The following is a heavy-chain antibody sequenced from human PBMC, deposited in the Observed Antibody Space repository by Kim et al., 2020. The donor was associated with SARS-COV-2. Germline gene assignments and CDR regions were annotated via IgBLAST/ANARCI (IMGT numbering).Heavy chain of an antibody. CDR2: IYPGDSQT. CDR1: GYSFTSYR. CDR3: ARHNSYCTKSRCYTAREYNYYMVV. V-gene: IGHV5-51*01. J-gene: IGHJ6*03. Sequence: GESLKISCKGSGYSFTSYRIAWVRQMPGKGLEWMGTIYPGDSQTRYSPSFQGQVTISADKSISTAYVQWTSLKASDTAMYYCARHNSYCTKSRCYTAREYNYYMVVWGKRTTVTVSS. D-gene: IGHD2-2*02.